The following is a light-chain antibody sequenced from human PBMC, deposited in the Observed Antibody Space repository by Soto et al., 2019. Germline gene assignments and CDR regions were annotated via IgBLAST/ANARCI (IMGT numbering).Light chain of an antibody. CDR1: QSVSSSY. J-gene: IGKJ4*01. Sequence: EIVLTQSPGTLSLSPGERATLSCRASQSVSSSYLAWYQQKPGQAPRLLIYGASSRATGIPDRFSGSGSGTDFTLTISRLEPEDFAVYYCQQYGSSHGAFGGGPKVEIK. V-gene: IGKV3-20*01. CDR2: GAS. CDR3: QQYGSSHGA.